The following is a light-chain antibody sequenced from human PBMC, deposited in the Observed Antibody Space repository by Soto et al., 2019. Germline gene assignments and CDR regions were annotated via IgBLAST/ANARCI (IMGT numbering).Light chain of an antibody. V-gene: IGKV3-20*01. Sequence: EIVLTQSPGALSSSPGERGTRSFRASQSVSSSYLAWYQQKPGQAPRLLIQGASSRATGIPDRFSGRGSGTDFTLTISRLEPEDFAMYYCQQYGSSPQNFGGGTKVDIK. CDR1: QSVSSSY. J-gene: IGKJ4*01. CDR2: GAS. CDR3: QQYGSSPQN.